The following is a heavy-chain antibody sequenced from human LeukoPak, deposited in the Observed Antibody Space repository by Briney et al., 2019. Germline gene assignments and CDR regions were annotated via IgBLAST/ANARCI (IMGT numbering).Heavy chain of an antibody. V-gene: IGHV3-23*01. CDR2: SGSGDNT. CDR3: AKRSGYTTGWFFDF. J-gene: IGHJ4*02. Sequence: QAGGSLRLSCAASGFSFSSYAMSWVRQAPGKGLEWVSSSGSGDNTYYTESVKGRFTISRDNSKNTLFLLMNSLRAEDTAVSYCAKRSGYTTGWFFDFWGQETLVTVSS. D-gene: IGHD6-19*01. CDR1: GFSFSSYA.